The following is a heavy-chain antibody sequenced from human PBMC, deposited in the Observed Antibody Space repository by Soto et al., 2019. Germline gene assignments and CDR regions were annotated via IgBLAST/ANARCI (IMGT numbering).Heavy chain of an antibody. D-gene: IGHD6-19*01. J-gene: IGHJ4*02. CDR2: INAGNGNT. V-gene: IGHV1-3*05. CDR1: GYTFTGYA. CDR3: ARAVAVAADFDY. Sequence: QVQLVQSGAEEKKPGASVKVSCKASGYTFTGYAMHSVRQAPGQRLEWMGWINAGNGNTKYSQKFQGRVTITRDTSASTAYMELSSLRSEDTAVYYCARAVAVAADFDYWGQGTLVTVSS.